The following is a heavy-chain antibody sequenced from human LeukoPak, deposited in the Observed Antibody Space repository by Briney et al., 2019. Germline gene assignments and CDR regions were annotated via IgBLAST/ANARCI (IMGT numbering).Heavy chain of an antibody. CDR2: IKQDGSEK. D-gene: IGHD5-12*01. V-gene: IGHV3-7*03. CDR1: GFTFSSYW. CDR3: ARDRGSGYDNHFDY. Sequence: GGSLRLSCAASGFTFSSYWMSWVRQAPGKGLEWVANIKQDGSEKYYVDSVKGRFTISRDNAKNSLYLQMNSLRAEDTAVYYCARDRGSGYDNHFDYWGQGTLVTVSS. J-gene: IGHJ4*02.